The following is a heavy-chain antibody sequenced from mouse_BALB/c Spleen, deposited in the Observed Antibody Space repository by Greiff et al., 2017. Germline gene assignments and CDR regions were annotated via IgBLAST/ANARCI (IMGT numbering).Heavy chain of an antibody. CDR1: GYTFTSYW. V-gene: IGHV1-69*02. Sequence: QVQLQQPGAELVRPGASVKLSCKASGYTFTSYWINWVKQRPGQGLEWIGNIYPSDSYTNYNQKFKDKATLTVDKSSSTAYMQLSSPTSEDSAVYYCTTTVVSPLYAMDYWGQGTSVTVSS. J-gene: IGHJ4*01. CDR2: IYPSDSYT. CDR3: TTTVVSPLYAMDY. D-gene: IGHD1-1*01.